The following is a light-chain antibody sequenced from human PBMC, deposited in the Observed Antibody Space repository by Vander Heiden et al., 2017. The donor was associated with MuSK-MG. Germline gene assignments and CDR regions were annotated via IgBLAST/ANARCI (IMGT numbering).Light chain of an antibody. CDR2: GVS. V-gene: IGKV1-39*01. CDR3: QQSFNLPRT. Sequence: DIQMTQSPSSLSASVGDRVTITCRASQTISIYLNWYQQKLGKAPKLLISGVSGLQSGVPSRFSGSGSGTDFTLTISSLQPEDFATYYCQQSFNLPRTFGQGTKVEIQ. J-gene: IGKJ1*01. CDR1: QTISIY.